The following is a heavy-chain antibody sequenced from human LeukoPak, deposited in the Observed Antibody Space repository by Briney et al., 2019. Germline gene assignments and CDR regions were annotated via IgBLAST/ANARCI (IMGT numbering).Heavy chain of an antibody. V-gene: IGHV4-31*03. CDR1: GGSIDSGGYF. CDR2: IYSSGNT. D-gene: IGHD2-2*01. J-gene: IGHJ5*02. Sequence: PSETLSLTCTVSGGSIDSGGYFWSWVRQLPGKGLEWIAYIYSSGNTYYNPSLKSRVSISIYTSKNQFSLNLSSVTAADTAVYYCARSLSTRGQWFDPWGQGTLVTVSS. CDR3: ARSLSTRGQWFDP.